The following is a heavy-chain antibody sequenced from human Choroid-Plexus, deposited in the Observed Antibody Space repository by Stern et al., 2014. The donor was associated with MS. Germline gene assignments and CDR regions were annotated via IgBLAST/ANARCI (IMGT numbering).Heavy chain of an antibody. J-gene: IGHJ5*02. V-gene: IGHV3-30*18. Sequence: QMQLVQSGGGVVQPGRPLRLSCVASGFNFGSCAMHWVRQAPGKGLEWVAGVSYDGSNKYYADSVKGRFTISRDNSQNTLYMQMSSLRPEDTAVYYCAKDRQYLTYFFDHWGQGSLVTVSS. CDR3: AKDRQYLTYFFDH. D-gene: IGHD2/OR15-2a*01. CDR1: GFNFGSCA. CDR2: VSYDGSNK.